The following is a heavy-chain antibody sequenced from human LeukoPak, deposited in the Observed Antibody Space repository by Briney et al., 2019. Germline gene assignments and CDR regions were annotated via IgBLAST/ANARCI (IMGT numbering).Heavy chain of an antibody. CDR3: ARAGRWEGRPHVFDI. D-gene: IGHD1-26*01. V-gene: IGHV4-59*01. CDR2: IYYSGIT. CDR1: GGSISSYY. J-gene: IGHJ3*02. Sequence: PSETLSLTCTVSGGSISSYYWNWIRQPPGKGLEWIGYIYYSGITNYNPSLKSRVTISVDTSKSQFSLKLSSVTAADTAVYYCARAGRWEGRPHVFDIWGQGTMVTVSS.